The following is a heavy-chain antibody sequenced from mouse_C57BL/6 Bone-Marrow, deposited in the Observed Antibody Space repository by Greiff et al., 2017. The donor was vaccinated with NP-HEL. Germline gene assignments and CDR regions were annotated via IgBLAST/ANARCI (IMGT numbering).Heavy chain of an antibody. CDR2: IDPSDSYT. Sequence: QVQLQQPGAELVMPGASVKLSCKASGYTFTSYWMHWVKQRPGQGLEWIGEIDPSDSYTNYNQKFKGKSTLTVDKSSSTAYMQLSSLTSEDSAGYYCARWGDDAVDYGGQGTSVTVSS. V-gene: IGHV1-69*01. CDR3: ARWGDDAVDY. J-gene: IGHJ4*01. D-gene: IGHD2-12*01. CDR1: GYTFTSYW.